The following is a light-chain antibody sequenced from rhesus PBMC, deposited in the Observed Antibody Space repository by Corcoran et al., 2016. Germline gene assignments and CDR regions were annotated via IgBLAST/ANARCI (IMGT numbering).Light chain of an antibody. CDR2: GAS. V-gene: IGKV3-31*02. J-gene: IGKJ3*01. Sequence: EIVMTQSPATWSVSPGETATIPCRTSQSVSNYLAWYQQNPGQVPRLRNNGASRRVTGIPESFSGRWSGTDFPPTISSLEPEDFAVYSCQETSNLFTFGPGTKLNIK. CDR1: QSVSNY. CDR3: QETSNLFT.